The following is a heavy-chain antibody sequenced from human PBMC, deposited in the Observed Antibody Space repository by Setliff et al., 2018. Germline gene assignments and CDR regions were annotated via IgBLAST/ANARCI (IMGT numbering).Heavy chain of an antibody. CDR1: NGSISSGNYF. CDR2: IYYSGLT. V-gene: IGHV4-39*02. D-gene: IGHD3-10*01. Sequence: SETLSLTCTVSNGSISSGNYFWGWIRQPPGKGLEWIGTIYYSGLTYYTPSLRSRATISVDTSKNRFSLQLSSVTAADTAVYYCAGYQGSGSNYKVVNWFDPWGQGTLVTVSS. J-gene: IGHJ5*02. CDR3: AGYQGSGSNYKVVNWFDP.